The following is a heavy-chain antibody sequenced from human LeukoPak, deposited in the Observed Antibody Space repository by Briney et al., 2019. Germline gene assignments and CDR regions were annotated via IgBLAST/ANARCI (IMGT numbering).Heavy chain of an antibody. D-gene: IGHD2-2*01. V-gene: IGHV2-5*01. Sequence: SGPTLVKPTQTLTLTCTFSGFSLSTSGVGVAWIRQPPGKALEWLALIYWNDDKRYNPSLKSRLTITKDTSKDQVVLTMTIMDPVDTATYYCAHIGSCSSVTCLPFDYWGQGTLVTVSS. J-gene: IGHJ4*02. CDR2: IYWNDDK. CDR1: GFSLSTSGVG. CDR3: AHIGSCSSVTCLPFDY.